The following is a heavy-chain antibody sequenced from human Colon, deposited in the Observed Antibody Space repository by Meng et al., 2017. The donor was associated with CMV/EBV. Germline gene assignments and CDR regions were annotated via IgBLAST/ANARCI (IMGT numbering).Heavy chain of an antibody. CDR1: GFNFSHYT. CDR3: VRGSGLSGSFPGY. CDR2: ISSSGAYI. D-gene: IGHD1-26*01. V-gene: IGHV3-21*04. Sequence: GGSLRLAWAASGFNFSHYTISWVRQAPGKGLEWISSISSSGAYIYYADSLQGRFTISRDNAKSFVFLQMSSLRAEDPAMYFCVRGSGLSGSFPGYWGQGTLVTVSS. J-gene: IGHJ4*02.